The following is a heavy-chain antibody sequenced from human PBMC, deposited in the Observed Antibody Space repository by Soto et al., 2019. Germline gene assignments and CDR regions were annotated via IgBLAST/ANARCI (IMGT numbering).Heavy chain of an antibody. CDR3: AIGGGIVLVTAPYDH. CDR1: GYTFTSYG. J-gene: IGHJ4*02. Sequence: GASVKVSCKASGYTFTSYGISWVRQAPGQGLEWLGIINAYGGNTTYAQKLLGRVTMTSDTSTSTAHMELGSLTSEDTAVYYCAIGGGIVLVTAPYDHWGQGTLVSGSS. V-gene: IGHV1-18*01. CDR2: INAYGGNT. D-gene: IGHD2-21*02.